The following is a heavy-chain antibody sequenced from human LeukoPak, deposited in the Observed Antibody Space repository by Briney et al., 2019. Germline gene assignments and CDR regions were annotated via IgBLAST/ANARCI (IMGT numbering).Heavy chain of an antibody. J-gene: IGHJ4*02. CDR3: ARGHDYDGKFVDY. D-gene: IGHD4-23*01. V-gene: IGHV4-34*01. CDR1: GGSFSGYY. Sequence: SETLSLTCAVYGGSFSGYYWSWIRQPPGKGLEWIGEIDHSGSTNYNPSLKSRVTISVDTSKNQFSLKLSSVTAADTAVYYCARGHDYDGKFVDYWGQGTLVTVSS. CDR2: IDHSGST.